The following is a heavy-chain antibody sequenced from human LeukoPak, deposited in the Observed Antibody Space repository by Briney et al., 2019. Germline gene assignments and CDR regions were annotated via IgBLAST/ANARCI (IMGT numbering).Heavy chain of an antibody. Sequence: SETLSLTCTVSGGSISSSGYYWGWIRQSPGEGLEWIGNIYYSGITYYNPSLKSRVTISVDTSKNQFSVKLSSVTAADTAVYFCARGLTYYYDSTSYAFDSWGQGALVTVSS. CDR2: IYYSGIT. D-gene: IGHD3-22*01. CDR3: ARGLTYYYDSTSYAFDS. CDR1: GGSISSSGYY. J-gene: IGHJ4*02. V-gene: IGHV4-39*01.